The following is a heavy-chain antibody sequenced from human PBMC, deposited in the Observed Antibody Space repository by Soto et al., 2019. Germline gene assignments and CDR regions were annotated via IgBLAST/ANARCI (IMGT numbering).Heavy chain of an antibody. CDR2: IYYSGST. CDR1: GGSISSSSYY. D-gene: IGHD6-13*01. V-gene: IGHV4-39*01. Sequence: LSLTCTVSGGSISSSSYYWGWIRQPPGKGLEWIGSIYYSGSTYYNPSLKSRVTISVDTSKNQFSLKLSSVTAADTAVYYCARRSSSRPYNWFDPWGQGTPVPVYS. CDR3: ARRSSSRPYNWFDP. J-gene: IGHJ5*02.